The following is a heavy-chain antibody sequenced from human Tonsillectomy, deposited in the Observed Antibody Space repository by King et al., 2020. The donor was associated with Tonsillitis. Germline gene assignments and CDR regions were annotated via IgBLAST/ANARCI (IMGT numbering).Heavy chain of an antibody. CDR3: ARYDYDILPGYYFDY. CDR1: GGSISSYY. Sequence: QLQESGPGLVKPSETLSLTCTVSGGSISSYYWSWIRQPPGKGLEWIGYIYYSGSTNYNPSLKSRVTITVDTSKNQFSLKLSSVTAADTAVYYCARYDYDILPGYYFDYWGQGTLVTVSS. CDR2: IYYSGST. D-gene: IGHD3-9*01. V-gene: IGHV4-59*01. J-gene: IGHJ4*02.